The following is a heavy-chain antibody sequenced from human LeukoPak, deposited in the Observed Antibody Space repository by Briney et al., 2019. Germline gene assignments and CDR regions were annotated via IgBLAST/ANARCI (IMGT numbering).Heavy chain of an antibody. Sequence: GGSLRLSCAASGFTFSSYDMHWVRHATGKGLEWVSAIGTAGDTYYPGSVKGRFTISRENAKNSLYLQMNSLRAGDTAVYYCARARGGGLYYYDSSGYPSGAFDIWGQGTMVAVSS. CDR1: GFTFSSYD. V-gene: IGHV3-13*01. CDR2: IGTAGDT. D-gene: IGHD3-22*01. J-gene: IGHJ3*02. CDR3: ARARGGGLYYYDSSGYPSGAFDI.